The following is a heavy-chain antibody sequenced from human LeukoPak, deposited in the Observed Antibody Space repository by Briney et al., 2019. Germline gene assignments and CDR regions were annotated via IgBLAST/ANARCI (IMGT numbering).Heavy chain of an antibody. J-gene: IGHJ6*03. CDR1: GFTFDDYA. CDR2: ISWDVGST. Sequence: PGGSLRLSCAASGFTFDDYAMHWVRQAPGKGLECVSLISWDVGSTYYADSVKGRFTISRDNSKNSLYLQMNSLRAEDTALYYCARGIRGYCSGGSCAYYYYYYMDVWGKGTTVTVSS. CDR3: ARGIRGYCSGGSCAYYYYYYMDV. D-gene: IGHD2-15*01. V-gene: IGHV3-43D*04.